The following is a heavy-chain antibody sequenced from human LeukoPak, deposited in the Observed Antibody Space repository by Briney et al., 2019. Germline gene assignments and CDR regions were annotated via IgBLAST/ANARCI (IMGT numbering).Heavy chain of an antibody. D-gene: IGHD6-13*01. CDR3: ARGSSWYVYNLFDY. V-gene: IGHV4-59*01. CDR1: GGSISSYY. J-gene: IGHJ4*02. Sequence: SETLSLTCTVSGGSISSYYWSWIRQPPGKGLEWIGYIYYSGSTNYNPSLKSRVTISVDTSKNQFSLKLSSVTAADTAVYYCARGSSWYVYNLFDYWGQGTLVTVSS. CDR2: IYYSGST.